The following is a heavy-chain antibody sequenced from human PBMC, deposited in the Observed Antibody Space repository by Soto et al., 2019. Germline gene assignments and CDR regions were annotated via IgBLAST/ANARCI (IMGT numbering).Heavy chain of an antibody. V-gene: IGHV3-72*01. CDR2: SRNKANGYST. Sequence: PGGSLRLSCAGSEFTFSDHFIDWVRQTPGKGLEWVGRSRNKANGYSTEYAASVKGRFTISRDASKNSLYLQMNSLKSDDTAVYYCGRISDIGYHYDYWGQGTLVTVS. CDR1: EFTFSDHF. J-gene: IGHJ4*02. D-gene: IGHD2-15*01. CDR3: GRISDIGYHYDY.